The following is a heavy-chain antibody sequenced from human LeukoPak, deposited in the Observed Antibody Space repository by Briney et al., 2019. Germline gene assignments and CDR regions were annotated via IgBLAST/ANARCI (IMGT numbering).Heavy chain of an antibody. CDR1: GFTFSSYA. V-gene: IGHV3-23*01. Sequence: GGSLRLSCAASGFTFSSYAMSWVRPAPGKGLEWVSAISGSGGSTYYADSVKGRFTISRDNSKNTLYLQMNSLRAEDTAVYYCAKAPGYYYGMDVWGKGTTVTVSS. CDR3: AKAPGYYYGMDV. J-gene: IGHJ6*04. CDR2: ISGSGGST.